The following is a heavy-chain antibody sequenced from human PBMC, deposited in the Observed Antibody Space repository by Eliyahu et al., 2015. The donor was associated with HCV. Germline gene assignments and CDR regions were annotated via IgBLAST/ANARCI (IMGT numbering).Heavy chain of an antibody. CDR2: INHSGST. D-gene: IGHD3-10*01. V-gene: IGHV4-34*01. CDR1: GGSFSGYY. CDR3: ARDPGITMVRGAVTEYYFDY. Sequence: QVQLQQWGAGLLKPSETLSLTCAVYGGSFSGYYWSWIRQPPGKGLEWIGEINHSGSTNYNPSLKSRVTISVDTSKNQFSLKLSSVTAADTAVYYCARDPGITMVRGAVTEYYFDYWGQGTQVTVSS. J-gene: IGHJ4*02.